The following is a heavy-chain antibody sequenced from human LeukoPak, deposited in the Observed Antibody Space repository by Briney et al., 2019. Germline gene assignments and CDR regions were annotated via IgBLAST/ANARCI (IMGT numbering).Heavy chain of an antibody. J-gene: IGHJ4*02. CDR3: ARGGPPDY. CDR1: GFTFNTYS. D-gene: IGHD3-16*01. Sequence: PGGSLRLSCAASGFTFNTYSMNWARQAPGKGLEWVSTISDSGGGTYYADSVKGRFTISRDNSKNTLYLQMNSLRTEDSALYYCARGGPPDYWGQGTLVTVSS. CDR2: ISDSGGGT. V-gene: IGHV3-23*01.